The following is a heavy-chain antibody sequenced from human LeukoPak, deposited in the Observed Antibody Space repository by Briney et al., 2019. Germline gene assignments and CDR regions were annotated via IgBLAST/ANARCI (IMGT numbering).Heavy chain of an antibody. CDR3: AAGVGAAREYYYYYMDV. D-gene: IGHD2-15*01. Sequence: ASVKVSCKASGYTSTGYYMHWVRQAPGQGLEWMGWINPNSGGTNYAQKFQGRVTMTRDTSISTAYMELSRLRSDDTAVYYCAAGVGAAREYYYYYMDVWGKGTTVTVSS. V-gene: IGHV1-2*02. CDR1: GYTSTGYY. J-gene: IGHJ6*03. CDR2: INPNSGGT.